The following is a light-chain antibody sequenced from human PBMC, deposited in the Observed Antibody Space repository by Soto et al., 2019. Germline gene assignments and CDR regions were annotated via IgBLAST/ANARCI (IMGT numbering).Light chain of an antibody. CDR3: SSYTSSSNYV. CDR1: SSDVGNYNY. J-gene: IGLJ1*01. CDR2: EVS. V-gene: IGLV2-14*01. Sequence: QSALTQPASVSGSPGQSITIPCTGTSSDVGNYNYVSWYQQHPAKAPKLMIFEVSNRPSGISSRFSGSKSGNTASLTISGLQAEDEADYYCSSYTSSSNYVFGTGTKLTVL.